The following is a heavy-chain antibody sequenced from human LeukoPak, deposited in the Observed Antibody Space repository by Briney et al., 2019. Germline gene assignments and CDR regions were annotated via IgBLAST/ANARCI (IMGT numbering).Heavy chain of an antibody. CDR1: GFTFSDYY. Sequence: PGGSLRLSCAASGFTFSDYYMSWIRQAPGKGLEWVSYISSSGSTIYYADSVKGRFTISRDNAKNSLYLQMNRLRAEDTAVYYCARDVQRWLQLRDLGNWFDPWGQGTLVTVSS. D-gene: IGHD5-24*01. V-gene: IGHV3-11*01. CDR3: ARDVQRWLQLRDLGNWFDP. J-gene: IGHJ5*02. CDR2: ISSSGSTI.